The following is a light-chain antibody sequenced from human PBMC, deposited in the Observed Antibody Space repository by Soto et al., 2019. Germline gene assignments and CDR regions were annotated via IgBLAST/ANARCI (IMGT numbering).Light chain of an antibody. CDR2: GTS. Sequence: DIQMTQSPSSLSASVGDRVTITCRATQTIGKSLNWYQQRPGKAPNLLIYGTSSLQRGVPSRFSGSGSGTDFTLTISSLQPEDFATYFCQESHTFLWGTFDQGTKVEV. V-gene: IGKV1-39*01. CDR3: QESHTFLWGT. J-gene: IGKJ1*01. CDR1: QTIGKS.